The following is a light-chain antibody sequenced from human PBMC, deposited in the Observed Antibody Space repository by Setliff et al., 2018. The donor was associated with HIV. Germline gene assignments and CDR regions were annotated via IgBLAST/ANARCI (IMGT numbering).Light chain of an antibody. V-gene: IGKV3-20*01. Sequence: GTLSLSPGERATVSCRASQSVSSSYLAWYQQKPGQAPRLLIYGASSRATGIPDRFSGSGSGTDFTLTISRLEPEDFAVYYCQQYDNPPPSITFGQGTRLEIK. CDR2: GAS. CDR3: QQYDNPPPSIT. J-gene: IGKJ5*01. CDR1: QSVSSSY.